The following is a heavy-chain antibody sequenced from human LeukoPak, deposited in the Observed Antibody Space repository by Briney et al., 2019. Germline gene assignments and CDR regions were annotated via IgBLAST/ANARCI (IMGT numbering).Heavy chain of an antibody. CDR2: ISYDGSNK. CDR3: AKGVYGGNLAFDI. J-gene: IGHJ3*02. CDR1: GFTFSSYG. D-gene: IGHD4-23*01. Sequence: GGSLRLSCAAAGFTFSSYGMHWVRQAAGKGLEWVTVISYDGSNKYYADSVKGRFTISRDNSKNTLYLQVNSLRAEDTAVYYCAKGVYGGNLAFDIWGQGTMVTVSS. V-gene: IGHV3-30*18.